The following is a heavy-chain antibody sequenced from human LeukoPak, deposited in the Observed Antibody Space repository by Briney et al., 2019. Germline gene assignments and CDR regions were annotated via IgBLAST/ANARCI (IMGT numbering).Heavy chain of an antibody. CDR3: ARRLRRYFDY. Sequence: PSETLSLTCTVSSGSISTSNYYWGWVRQPPGKGLEWIGEINHSGSTNYNPSLKSRVTISVDTSKNQFSLKLSSVTAADTAVYYCARRLRRYFDYWGQGTLVTVSS. D-gene: IGHD4-17*01. J-gene: IGHJ4*02. CDR2: INHSGST. V-gene: IGHV4-39*07. CDR1: SGSISTSNYY.